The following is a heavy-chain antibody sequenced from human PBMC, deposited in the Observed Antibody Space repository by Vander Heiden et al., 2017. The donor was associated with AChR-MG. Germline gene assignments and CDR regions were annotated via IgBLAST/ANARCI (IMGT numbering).Heavy chain of an antibody. CDR1: GGSFSGYY. CDR3: ARAYDYVWGSYRPRYYFDY. V-gene: IGHV4-34*01. Sequence: QVQLQQWGAGLLQPSETLSLTCAVYGGSFSGYYWSWIRQPPGKGLEWIGEINHSGSTNYNPSLKSRVTISVDTSKNQFSLKLSSVTAADTAVYYCARAYDYVWGSYRPRYYFDYWGQGTLVTVSS. D-gene: IGHD3-16*02. J-gene: IGHJ4*02. CDR2: INHSGST.